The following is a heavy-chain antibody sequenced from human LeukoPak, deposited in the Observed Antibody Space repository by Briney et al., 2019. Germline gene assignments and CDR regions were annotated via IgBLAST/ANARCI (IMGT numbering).Heavy chain of an antibody. CDR3: AKDRVGATIFDY. CDR2: ISGSGGST. J-gene: IGHJ4*02. CDR1: GFTFSSYA. D-gene: IGHD1-26*01. Sequence: GGSLRLSCAASGFTFSSYALSWVRQAPGKGLEWVSAISGSGGSTYYADSVKGRFTISRDNSKNTLYLQMNSLRAEDTAVYYCAKDRVGATIFDYWGQGTLVTVSS. V-gene: IGHV3-23*01.